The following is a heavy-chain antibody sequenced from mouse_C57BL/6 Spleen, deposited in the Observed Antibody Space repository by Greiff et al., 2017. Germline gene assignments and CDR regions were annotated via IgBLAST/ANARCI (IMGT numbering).Heavy chain of an antibody. D-gene: IGHD4-1*01. J-gene: IGHJ4*01. V-gene: IGHV1-52*01. Sequence: QVQLQQPGAELVRPGSSVKLSCKASGYTFTSYWMHWVKQRPIQGLEWIGNIDPSDSETHYNQKFKDKATLTVDKSSSTAYMQLSSLTSEDSAVYYCAREVTGTSLYAMDYWGQGTSVTVSS. CDR2: IDPSDSET. CDR3: AREVTGTSLYAMDY. CDR1: GYTFTSYW.